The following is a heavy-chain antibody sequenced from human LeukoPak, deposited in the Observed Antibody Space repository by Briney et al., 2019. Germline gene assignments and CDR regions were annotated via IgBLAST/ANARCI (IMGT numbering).Heavy chain of an antibody. V-gene: IGHV4-38-2*02. Sequence: SETLSLTCTVSGYSISTGYYWDWIRQPPGKGLEWIGSIYHTGSAYKNPSLKSRVTISIDTSKNQFSLKLHSVTAADTAMYYCAKDNGHYYDSGSYGTSFDPWGQGILVIVSS. D-gene: IGHD3-10*01. CDR1: GYSISTGYY. CDR3: AKDNGHYYDSGSYGTSFDP. CDR2: IYHTGSA. J-gene: IGHJ5*02.